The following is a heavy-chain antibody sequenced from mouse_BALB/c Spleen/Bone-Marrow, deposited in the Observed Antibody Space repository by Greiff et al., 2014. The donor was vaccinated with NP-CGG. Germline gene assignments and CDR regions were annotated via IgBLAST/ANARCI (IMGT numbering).Heavy chain of an antibody. J-gene: IGHJ2*01. V-gene: IGHV5-17*02. CDR2: ISSGSSTI. Sequence: DVMLVESGGGLVQPGGSRKLSCAASGFTFSSFGMHWVRQAPEKGLEWVAYISSGSSTIYYADTVKGRFTISRDNPKNTLFLQMTNLRSEDTAMYYCARLRRYYGYFDYWGQGTTLTVSS. D-gene: IGHD1-1*01. CDR3: ARLRRYYGYFDY. CDR1: GFTFSSFG.